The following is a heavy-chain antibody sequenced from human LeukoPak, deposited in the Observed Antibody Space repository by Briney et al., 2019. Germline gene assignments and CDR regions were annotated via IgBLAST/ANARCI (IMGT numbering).Heavy chain of an antibody. CDR1: GITFSSYA. J-gene: IGHJ4*02. V-gene: IGHV3-30-3*01. D-gene: IGHD3-16*01. CDR2: ISYDGSDK. Sequence: GRSLRLSCAASGITFSSYAMHWVRQAPGKGLEWVAVISYDGSDKYYTDSVKGRFTISRDNSEDTVYLQMNNLRSDDTAVYFCAGGTYVWRYLDYWGQGTLVTVSS. CDR3: AGGTYVWRYLDY.